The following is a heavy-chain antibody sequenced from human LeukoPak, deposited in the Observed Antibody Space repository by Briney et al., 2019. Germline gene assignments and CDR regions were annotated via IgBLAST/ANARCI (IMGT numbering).Heavy chain of an antibody. CDR3: ARVDTAMVTFDY. CDR2: MNPNSGNT. J-gene: IGHJ4*02. Sequence: ASVKVSCKDSGYTFTSYDINWVRQATGQGLEWMGWMNPNSGNTGYAQKFQGRVTMTRNTSISTAYMELSSLRSEDTAVYYCARVDTAMVTFDYWGQGTLVTVSS. D-gene: IGHD5-18*01. V-gene: IGHV1-8*01. CDR1: GYTFTSYD.